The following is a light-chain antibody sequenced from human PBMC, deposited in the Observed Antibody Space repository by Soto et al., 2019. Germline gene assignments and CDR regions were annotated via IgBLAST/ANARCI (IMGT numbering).Light chain of an antibody. CDR1: QSINTIY. J-gene: IGKJ1*01. CDR3: QQYGSSRWT. CDR2: GAS. V-gene: IGKV3-20*01. Sequence: EIVLTQSPGTLSLSPGERATLSCRTSQSINTIYLAWYQQKTGQAPKLLIHGASNRATDIPDRFSGSGSGTDFTLTISRLEPEDFAVYYCQQYGSSRWTFGQGTKVDIK.